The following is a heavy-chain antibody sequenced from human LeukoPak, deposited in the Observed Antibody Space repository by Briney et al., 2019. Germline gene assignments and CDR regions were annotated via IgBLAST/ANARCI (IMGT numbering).Heavy chain of an antibody. J-gene: IGHJ4*02. Sequence: SETLSLTCTVSGGSISSYYWSWIRQPPGKGLEWIGSISYSGSTSYNLSLKRRVTISIDLSKNHFSLRLSSMTAADTATYFCARSPSGSYPDWGQGTLVTVSS. D-gene: IGHD1-26*01. V-gene: IGHV4-59*12. CDR3: ARSPSGSYPD. CDR2: ISYSGST. CDR1: GGSISSYY.